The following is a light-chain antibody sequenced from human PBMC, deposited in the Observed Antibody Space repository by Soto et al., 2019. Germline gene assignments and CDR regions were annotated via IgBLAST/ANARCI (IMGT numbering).Light chain of an antibody. V-gene: IGKV3-20*01. CDR2: SAS. J-gene: IGKJ1*01. CDR1: QSISAN. Sequence: EIVMTQSPATLSVSPGDRATLSCRASQSISANLAWYQQKPGQTPRLLIYSASSRATGIPDRFSGSGSGTDFTLTISRLEPEDFAVYYCQRYGGFGQGTKVDIK. CDR3: QRYGG.